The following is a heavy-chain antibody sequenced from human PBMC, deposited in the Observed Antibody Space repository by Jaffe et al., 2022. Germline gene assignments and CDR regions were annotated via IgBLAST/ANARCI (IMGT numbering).Heavy chain of an antibody. CDR1: GFTFGDYA. Sequence: EVQLVESGGGLVQPGRSLRLSCTASGFTFGDYAMSWVRQAPGKGLEWVGFIRSKAYGGTTEYAASVKGRFTISRDDSKSIAYLQMNSLKTEDTAVYYCTRDGVDIVATKKDIVVVVAASGLSSGYWGQGTLVTVSS. CDR2: IRSKAYGGTT. D-gene: IGHD2-15*01. J-gene: IGHJ4*02. CDR3: TRDGVDIVATKKDIVVVVAASGLSSGY. V-gene: IGHV3-49*04.